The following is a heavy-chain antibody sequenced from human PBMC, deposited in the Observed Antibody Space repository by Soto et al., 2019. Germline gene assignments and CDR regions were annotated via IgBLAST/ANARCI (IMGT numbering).Heavy chain of an antibody. CDR1: GFTFDDYG. CDR2: INWNGGST. Sequence: EVQLVESGGGVVRPGGSLRLSCAASGFTFDDYGMSWVRQAPGKGLEWVSGINWNGGSTGYADSVKGRFTISRDNAKNSLYLQMNSLRAEETALYYCAKSGGYCSGGSCYADYWGQGTLVTVSS. CDR3: AKSGGYCSGGSCYADY. V-gene: IGHV3-20*04. D-gene: IGHD2-15*01. J-gene: IGHJ4*02.